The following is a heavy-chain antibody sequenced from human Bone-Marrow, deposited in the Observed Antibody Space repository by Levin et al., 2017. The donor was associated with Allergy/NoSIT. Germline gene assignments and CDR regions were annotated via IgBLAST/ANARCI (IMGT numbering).Heavy chain of an antibody. D-gene: IGHD4-17*01. CDR1: GGTFSSYT. CDR3: AARDYGDYGPTDDY. J-gene: IGHJ4*02. CDR2: LIPILGIP. V-gene: IGHV1-69*02. Sequence: RASVKVSCKSSGGTFSSYTFSWVRQAPGQGLEWMGRLIPILGIPNYAQKFQDRVTITADRTTTTVYMELSTLRSEDTAVYYCAARDYGDYGPTDDYWGQGTLVTVSS.